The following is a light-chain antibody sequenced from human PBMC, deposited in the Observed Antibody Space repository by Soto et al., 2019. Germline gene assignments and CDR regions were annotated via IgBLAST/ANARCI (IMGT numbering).Light chain of an antibody. Sequence: DIQMTQSPSSLSASVGDRVTITCRASQAIRNDVGWYQQKPGKDPKRLIYVASRLESGVPSRFSGSGFGTEFTLTISGLEPEDFATYYCLQHKHYPWTFGQGTRVEIK. CDR2: VAS. V-gene: IGKV1-17*01. CDR3: LQHKHYPWT. CDR1: QAIRND. J-gene: IGKJ1*01.